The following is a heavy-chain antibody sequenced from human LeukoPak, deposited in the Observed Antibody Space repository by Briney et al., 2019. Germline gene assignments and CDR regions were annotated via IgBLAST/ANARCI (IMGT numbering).Heavy chain of an antibody. CDR3: ARGPITGTNSFNYYYYGMDV. V-gene: IGHV4-59*12. J-gene: IGHJ6*02. D-gene: IGHD1-20*01. CDR1: GGSISSYY. Sequence: PSETLSLTCTVSGGSISSYYWSWIRQPPGKGLEWIGYIYYSGSTNYNPSLKSRVTISVDTSKNQFSLKLSSVTAADTAVYYCARGPITGTNSFNYYYYGMDVWGQGTTVTVSS. CDR2: IYYSGST.